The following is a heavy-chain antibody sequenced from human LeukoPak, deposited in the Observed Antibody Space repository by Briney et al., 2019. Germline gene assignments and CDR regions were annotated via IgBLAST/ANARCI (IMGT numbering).Heavy chain of an antibody. V-gene: IGHV4-34*01. CDR3: ARGRYCSSTSCYDFQH. D-gene: IGHD2-2*01. CDR1: GGSFSGYY. CDR2: INHSGST. Sequence: SETLSHTCAVYGGSFSGYYWSWIRQPPGKGLEWIGEINHSGSTNYNPSLKSRVTISVDTSKNQFSLKLSSVTAADTAVYYCARGRYCSSTSCYDFQHWGQGTLVTVSS. J-gene: IGHJ1*01.